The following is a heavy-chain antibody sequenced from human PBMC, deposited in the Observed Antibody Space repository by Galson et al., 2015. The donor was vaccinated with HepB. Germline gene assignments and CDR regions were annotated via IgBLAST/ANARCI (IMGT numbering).Heavy chain of an antibody. D-gene: IGHD2-2*02. CDR2: ISGSGGST. V-gene: IGHV3-23*01. Sequence: SLRLSCAASGFTFSSYAMSWVRQAPGKGLEWVSAISGSGGSTYYADSVKGRFTFSRDNSKNALYLQMNSLRAEDTAVYYCAAPLRYCSITSCYNYWGQGTLVTVSS. CDR1: GFTFSSYA. J-gene: IGHJ4*02. CDR3: AAPLRYCSITSCYNY.